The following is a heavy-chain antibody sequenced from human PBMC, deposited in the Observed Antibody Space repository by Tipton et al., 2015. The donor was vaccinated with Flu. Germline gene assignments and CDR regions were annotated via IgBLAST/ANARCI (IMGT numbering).Heavy chain of an antibody. CDR2: IYYSGST. D-gene: IGHD1-14*01. CDR3: ARVAGGVPVYYFDY. V-gene: IGHV4-59*01. J-gene: IGHJ4*02. CDR1: GGSISSYY. Sequence: LRLSCTVSGGSISSYYWSWIRQPPGKGLEWIGYIYYSGSTNYNPSLKSRVTISVDTSKNQFSLKLSSVTAGDTAVYYCARVAGGVPVYYFDYWGQGTLVTVSS.